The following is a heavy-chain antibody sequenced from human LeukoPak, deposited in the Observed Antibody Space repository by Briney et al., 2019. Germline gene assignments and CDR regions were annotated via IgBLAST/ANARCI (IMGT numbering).Heavy chain of an antibody. J-gene: IGHJ4*02. V-gene: IGHV4-59*01. Sequence: SETLSLTCTVSGGSISSYYWSWIRQPPGKGLEWIGYIYYSGSTNYNPSLKSRVTISVDTSKNRFSLKLSSVTAGDTAVYYCARVAQGGSYYLDYWGQGTLVTVSS. CDR3: ARVAQGGSYYLDY. D-gene: IGHD1-26*01. CDR2: IYYSGST. CDR1: GGSISSYY.